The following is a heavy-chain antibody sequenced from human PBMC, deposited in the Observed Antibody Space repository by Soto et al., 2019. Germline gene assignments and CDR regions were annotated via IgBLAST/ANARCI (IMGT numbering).Heavy chain of an antibody. Sequence: SETLSLTCTVSGGSISSPSYNWGWFRQPPGKGPEWIGSIFYGGTTHYNPSLKSRLAISVDTSKSQVSLNLTSVTAADTAVYYCATVASTHFDSWGQGALVTVSS. CDR2: IFYGGTT. CDR1: GGSISSPSYN. CDR3: ATVASTHFDS. D-gene: IGHD4-17*01. V-gene: IGHV4-39*01. J-gene: IGHJ4*02.